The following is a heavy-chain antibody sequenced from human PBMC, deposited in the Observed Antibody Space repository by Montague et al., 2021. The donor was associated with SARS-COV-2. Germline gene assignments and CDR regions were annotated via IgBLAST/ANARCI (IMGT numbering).Heavy chain of an antibody. CDR2: IYNNGST. Sequence: SETLSLTCTVSGGPITRYYWNWIRQPPGKGLEYIGHIYNNGSTTYNPSLKSRVSISVDTSKNQFSLKLRSVTAADTAVYYCARDLEKYGSGNHHFDPWGQGTLVAVSS. D-gene: IGHD3-10*01. CDR3: ARDLEKYGSGNHHFDP. J-gene: IGHJ5*02. V-gene: IGHV4-59*01. CDR1: GGPITRYY.